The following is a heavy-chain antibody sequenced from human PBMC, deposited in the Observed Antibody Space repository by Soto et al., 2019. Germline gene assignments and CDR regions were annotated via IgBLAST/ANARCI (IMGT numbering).Heavy chain of an antibody. V-gene: IGHV1-18*01. Sequence: QVQLVQSGAEVKKPGASVKVSCKASGYTFTSYGISWVRQAPGQGLEWMGWISAYNGNTNYAQKLQGRVTMTTDTPTSTAYMERRSLSSDDAAVYSWARDQNSTIWYVEWFDPWGQGPLVTVSS. CDR3: ARDQNSTIWYVEWFDP. CDR1: GYTFTSYG. D-gene: IGHD6-13*01. J-gene: IGHJ5*02. CDR2: ISAYNGNT.